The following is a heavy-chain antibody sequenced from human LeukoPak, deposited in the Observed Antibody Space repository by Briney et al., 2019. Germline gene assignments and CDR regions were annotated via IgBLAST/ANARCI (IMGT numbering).Heavy chain of an antibody. CDR1: GFTFSSYS. V-gene: IGHV3-48*04. J-gene: IGHJ4*02. Sequence: GGSLRLSCAASGFTFSSYSMNWVRQAPGKGLEWVSYISSSSSTIYYADSVKGRFTISRNNAKNSLYLQMNSLRAEDTAVYYCARDVVPAAPEFDYWGQGTLVIVSS. CDR2: ISSSSSTI. D-gene: IGHD2-2*01. CDR3: ARDVVPAAPEFDY.